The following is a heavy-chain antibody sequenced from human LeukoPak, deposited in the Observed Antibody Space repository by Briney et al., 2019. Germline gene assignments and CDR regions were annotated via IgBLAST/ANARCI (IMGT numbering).Heavy chain of an antibody. CDR2: IYYSGST. CDR1: GGSISSYY. Sequence: RPSEPLTLTCTVSGGSISSYYWRWIRHPPGKALEWIGYIYYSGSTNHNPPLKSRVTISLEPSQNQFSLMLSSVAAADTAVYYCARLIVGAPNWFDPWGQGTLVTVSS. D-gene: IGHD1-26*01. J-gene: IGHJ5*02. CDR3: ARLIVGAPNWFDP. V-gene: IGHV4-59*08.